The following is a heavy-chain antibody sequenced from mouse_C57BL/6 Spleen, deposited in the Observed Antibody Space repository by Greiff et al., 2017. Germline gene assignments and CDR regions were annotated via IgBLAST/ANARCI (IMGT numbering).Heavy chain of an antibody. J-gene: IGHJ4*01. D-gene: IGHD2-4*01. CDR2: IHPNSGST. Sequence: QVQLQQPGAELVKPGASVRLSCKASGYTFTSYWMHWVKQRPGQGLEWIGMIHPNSGSTNYNEKFKSKATLTVDKSSSTAYMQLSSLTSEDSAVYYCAEGGYDYDGAMDYWGQGTSVTVSS. CDR3: AEGGYDYDGAMDY. CDR1: GYTFTSYW. V-gene: IGHV1-64*01.